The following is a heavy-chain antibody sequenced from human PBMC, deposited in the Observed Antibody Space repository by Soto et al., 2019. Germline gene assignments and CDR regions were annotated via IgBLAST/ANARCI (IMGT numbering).Heavy chain of an antibody. CDR2: IYYSGST. D-gene: IGHD4-17*01. Sequence: SLTCTVSGGSISSYYWSWIRQPPGKGLEWIGYIYYSGSTNYNPSLKSRVTISVDTSKNQFSLKLSSVTAADTAVYYCARHNYGDYLVYFQHWGQGTLVTVSS. CDR1: GGSISSYY. J-gene: IGHJ1*01. CDR3: ARHNYGDYLVYFQH. V-gene: IGHV4-59*08.